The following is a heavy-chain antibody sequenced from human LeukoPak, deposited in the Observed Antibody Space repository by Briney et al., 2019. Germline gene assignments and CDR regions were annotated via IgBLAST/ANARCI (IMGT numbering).Heavy chain of an antibody. CDR1: GGTFSSYA. J-gene: IGHJ4*02. Sequence: SVKVSCKASGGTFSSYAISWVRQAPGQGLEWMGRIIPILGIANYAQKFQGRVTITADKSTSTVYMELSSLRSEDTAVYYCARDHSSGWYDYWGQGTLVTVSS. CDR3: ARDHSSGWYDY. D-gene: IGHD6-19*01. CDR2: IIPILGIA. V-gene: IGHV1-69*04.